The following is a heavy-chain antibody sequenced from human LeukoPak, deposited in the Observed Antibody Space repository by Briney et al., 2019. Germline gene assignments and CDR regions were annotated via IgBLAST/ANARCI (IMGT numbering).Heavy chain of an antibody. CDR2: ISSSSSYI. CDR1: RFTFSSYS. J-gene: IGHJ5*02. V-gene: IGHV3-21*04. Sequence: GGSLRLSCAASRFTFSSYSMNWVRQAPGKGLEWVSSISSSSSYIYYADSVKGRFTISRDNSKNTLYLQMNSLRAEDTAVYYCAKVGGCSGGSCYIRWFDPWGQGTLVTVSS. D-gene: IGHD2-15*01. CDR3: AKVGGCSGGSCYIRWFDP.